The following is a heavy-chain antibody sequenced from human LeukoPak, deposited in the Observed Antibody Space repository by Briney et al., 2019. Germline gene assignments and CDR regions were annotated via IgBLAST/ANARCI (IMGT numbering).Heavy chain of an antibody. V-gene: IGHV4-59*08. CDR3: ARTPLYCSSTSCFDP. J-gene: IGHJ5*02. Sequence: PSETLSLTCTVSGGSISSYYWSWIRQPPGKGLEWIGHIYYSGSTNYNPSLKSRVTISVDTSKNQFSLKLSSVTAADTAVYYCARTPLYCSSTSCFDPWGQGTLVTVSS. CDR2: IYYSGST. CDR1: GGSISSYY. D-gene: IGHD2-2*01.